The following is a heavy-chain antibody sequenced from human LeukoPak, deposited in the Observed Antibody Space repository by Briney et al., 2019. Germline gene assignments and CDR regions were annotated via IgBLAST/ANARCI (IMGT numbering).Heavy chain of an antibody. D-gene: IGHD3-10*01. J-gene: IGHJ4*02. Sequence: KPSETLSLTCTVSGGSISSSSYYWGWIRQPPGKGLEWIGEINHSGSTNYNPSLKSRVTISVDTSKNQFSLKLSSVTAADTAVDYCARGSGSYYPDPFDYWGQGTLVTVSS. CDR2: INHSGST. V-gene: IGHV4-39*07. CDR3: ARGSGSYYPDPFDY. CDR1: GGSISSSSYY.